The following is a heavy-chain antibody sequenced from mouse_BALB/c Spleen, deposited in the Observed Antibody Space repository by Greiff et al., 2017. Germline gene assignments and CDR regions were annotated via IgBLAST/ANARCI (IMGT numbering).Heavy chain of an antibody. Sequence: VKLVESGAELARPGASVKLSCKASGYTFTSYWMQWVKQRPGQGLEWIGAIYPGDGDTRYTQKFKGKATLTADKSSSTAYMQLSSLASEDSAVYYCARWDYGPLLYYFDYWGQGTTLTVSS. CDR3: ARWDYGPLLYYFDY. CDR2: IYPGDGDT. CDR1: GYTFTSYW. D-gene: IGHD2-4*01. V-gene: IGHV1-87*01. J-gene: IGHJ2*01.